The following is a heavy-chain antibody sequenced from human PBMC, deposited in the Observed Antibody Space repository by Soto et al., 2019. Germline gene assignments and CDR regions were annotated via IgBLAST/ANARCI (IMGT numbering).Heavy chain of an antibody. CDR1: GDSISSRGYF. V-gene: IGHV4-39*01. D-gene: IGHD1-7*01. CDR3: ARRDDSGTVLRLRNWFDP. CDR2: IFYSGST. Sequence: PSETLSLTCTVSGDSISSRGYFWGWIRQPPGKGLEWIGSIFYSGSTYYNPSLKSRVTISVDTSKNQFSLKLTSVTAADTAVYYCARRDDSGTVLRLRNWFDPWGQGTLVTVSS. J-gene: IGHJ5*02.